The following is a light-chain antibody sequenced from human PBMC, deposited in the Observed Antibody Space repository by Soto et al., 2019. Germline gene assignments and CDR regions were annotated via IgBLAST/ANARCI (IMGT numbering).Light chain of an antibody. CDR3: QQYNSYSET. J-gene: IGKJ1*01. CDR1: QSISTW. V-gene: IGKV1-5*03. CDR2: EAS. Sequence: DIQMTQSPSTLSASVGDRVTITCRASQSISTWLAWYQQKSGKAPKLLIYEASSLGSGVPSRFSGSGSATEFTLTISSLQPDDFATYYCQQYNSYSETFGQGTKVDIK.